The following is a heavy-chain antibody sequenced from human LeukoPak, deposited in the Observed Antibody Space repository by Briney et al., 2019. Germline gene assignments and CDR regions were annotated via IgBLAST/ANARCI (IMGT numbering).Heavy chain of an antibody. CDR2: ISGSGGTT. CDR1: GFTFSSYG. Sequence: GGSLRLSCAASGFTFSSYGMSWVRQAPGKGLEWVSGISGSGGTTYYGDSMKGRFTISRDSSKSTLYLQMDSLGSEDTAVYYCAKDGQQVRPRNFDSWGQGTLVTVSS. CDR3: AKDGQQVRPRNFDS. V-gene: IGHV3-23*01. D-gene: IGHD6-13*01. J-gene: IGHJ4*02.